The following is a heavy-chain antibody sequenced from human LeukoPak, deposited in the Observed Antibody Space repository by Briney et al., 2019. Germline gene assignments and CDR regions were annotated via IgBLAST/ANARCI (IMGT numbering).Heavy chain of an antibody. Sequence: GGSLRLSCAPSGFIFSHYGMHWVRQAPGKELEWVAVIWYDGSKKEYADSVKGRFTISRDNSKNTLYLQMNSLRAEDTAVYYCAKDYIHIGSSGLHTGAFDIWGQGTMVTVSS. D-gene: IGHD2-21*01. CDR1: GFIFSHYG. CDR3: AKDYIHIGSSGLHTGAFDI. CDR2: IWYDGSKK. V-gene: IGHV3-33*06. J-gene: IGHJ3*02.